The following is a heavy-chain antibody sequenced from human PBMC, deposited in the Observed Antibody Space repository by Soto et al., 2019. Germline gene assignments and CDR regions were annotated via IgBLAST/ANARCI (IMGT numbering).Heavy chain of an antibody. CDR1: GFSFSDHY. CDR2: ISSTSSST. V-gene: IGHV3-11*05. Sequence: QVQLVESGGGLVKPGGSLRLSCAASGFSFSDHYMSWVRQAPGKGLEWISYISSTSSSTNYADSVTGRFTISRDNAKNTLYLQMNNLRVEETAVYYCAAEPFHIWGQGTMVNVSA. CDR3: AAEPFHI. J-gene: IGHJ3*02.